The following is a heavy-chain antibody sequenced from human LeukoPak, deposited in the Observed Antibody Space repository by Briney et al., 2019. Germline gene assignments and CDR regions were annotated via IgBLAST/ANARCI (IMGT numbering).Heavy chain of an antibody. Sequence: NTSETLSLTCAVYGGFFCGYYCSWIRQPPGKGLEWIGEINHSGSTNYNPSLKSRVTISVDTSKNQFSLKLSSVTAADTAVYSSAREMESSSWSYYFDYWGQGTLVTVSS. CDR3: AREMESSSWSYYFDY. CDR1: GGFFCGYY. D-gene: IGHD6-13*01. J-gene: IGHJ4*02. CDR2: INHSGST. V-gene: IGHV4-34*01.